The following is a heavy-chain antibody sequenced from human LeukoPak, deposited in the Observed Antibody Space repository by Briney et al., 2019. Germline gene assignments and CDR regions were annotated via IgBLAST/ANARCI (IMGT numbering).Heavy chain of an antibody. V-gene: IGHV3-23*01. CDR3: AKSRVIVVVTAANDY. Sequence: QTGGSLRLSCAASGFTFSSYAMTWVRQAPGKGLEWVSGISGSGGSTCHADSVKGRFTISRDNSKNTLYLQMNSLRAEDTAVYYCAKSRVIVVVTAANDYWGQGTLVTVSS. CDR1: GFTFSSYA. CDR2: ISGSGGST. J-gene: IGHJ4*02. D-gene: IGHD2-2*01.